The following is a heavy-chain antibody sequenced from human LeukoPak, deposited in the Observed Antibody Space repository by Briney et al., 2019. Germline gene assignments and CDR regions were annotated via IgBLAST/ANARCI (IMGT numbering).Heavy chain of an antibody. CDR3: AKTTGRADYSSDGGYYGLDV. CDR2: INSDGRRT. V-gene: IGHV3-74*01. D-gene: IGHD4-11*01. J-gene: IGHJ6*02. CDR1: GFTLSSYW. Sequence: GGSLRLSCAASGFTLSSYWIHWVRQAPGKGLVWVSRINSDGRRTTYADSVKGRFTISRDNAKNTLYLQMNSLRTEDTAVHYCAKTTGRADYSSDGGYYGLDVWGQGTTVTVSS.